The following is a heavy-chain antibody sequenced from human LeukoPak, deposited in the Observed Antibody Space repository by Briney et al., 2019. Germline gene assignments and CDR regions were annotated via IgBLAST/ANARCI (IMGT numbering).Heavy chain of an antibody. CDR1: GFTFRSYE. D-gene: IGHD6-19*01. V-gene: IGHV3-48*03. J-gene: IGHJ4*02. CDR2: ISGSGSSI. CDR3: ARDGSGWFDY. Sequence: GGSLRLSCAASGFTFRSYEMNWVRHAPGKGLEWVSYISGSGSSIYYADSVKGRFTISRDNAKNSLYLQTNSLRAEDTAVYYSARDGSGWFDYWGQGTLVTVSS.